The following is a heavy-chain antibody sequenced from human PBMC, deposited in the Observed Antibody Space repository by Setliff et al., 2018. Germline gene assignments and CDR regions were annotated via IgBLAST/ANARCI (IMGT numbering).Heavy chain of an antibody. J-gene: IGHJ4*02. CDR1: GFTFDDYG. Sequence: PGGSLRLSCAASGFTFDDYGMSWVRQAPGKGLEWVSGINWNGGSTGYADSVKGRFTISRDNAKNSLYLQMNSLGAEDTALYYCAGAGGNSDYFDYWGQGTLVTVSS. V-gene: IGHV3-20*04. CDR3: AGAGGNSDYFDY. CDR2: INWNGGST. D-gene: IGHD2-21*02.